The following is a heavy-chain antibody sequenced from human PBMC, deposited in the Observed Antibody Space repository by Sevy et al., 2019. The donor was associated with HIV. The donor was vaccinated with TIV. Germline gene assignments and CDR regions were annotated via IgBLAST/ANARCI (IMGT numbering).Heavy chain of an antibody. D-gene: IGHD4-4*01. CDR2: ITVSSSYI. J-gene: IGHJ3*02. CDR3: ARGGANYADEAFDI. CDR1: GFTFSTYT. V-gene: IGHV3-21*06. Sequence: GGSLRLSCAPSGFTFSTYTINWVRQAPGKGLEWVSSITVSSSYINYADSMKGRITISRDNVKNSLFLQMNSLRAEDTAVYYCARGGANYADEAFDIWGQGTMVTVSS.